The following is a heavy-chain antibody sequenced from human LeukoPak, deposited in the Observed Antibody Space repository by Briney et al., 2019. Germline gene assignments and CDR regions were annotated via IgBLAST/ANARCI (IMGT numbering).Heavy chain of an antibody. J-gene: IGHJ4*02. CDR2: ISGSGGKT. CDR3: ASCERSTSCYYVDY. V-gene: IGHV3-23*01. Sequence: GGSLRLSCAASGFTFSSYAMSWVRQAPGKGLEWVSGISGSGGKTYYADSVKGRFTTSRDNSKNTLYLHLNSLRAEDTAAYYCASCERSTSCYYVDYWGQGNLVTVSS. D-gene: IGHD2-2*01. CDR1: GFTFSSYA.